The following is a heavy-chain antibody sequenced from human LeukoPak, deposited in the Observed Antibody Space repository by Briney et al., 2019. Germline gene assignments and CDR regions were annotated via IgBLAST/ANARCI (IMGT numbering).Heavy chain of an antibody. CDR1: GGIFRNYA. J-gene: IGHJ4*02. V-gene: IGHV1-69*01. Sequence: ASVKVSCKASGGIFRNYAISWVRQAPGQGLEWMGGVIPIFGTASYAQKFQGRVTITADESTTTAYMELSSLRSEDTAVYYCARVNMRFGQQLFFGDYWGQGTLVTVSS. D-gene: IGHD6-13*01. CDR2: VIPIFGTA. CDR3: ARVNMRFGQQLFFGDY.